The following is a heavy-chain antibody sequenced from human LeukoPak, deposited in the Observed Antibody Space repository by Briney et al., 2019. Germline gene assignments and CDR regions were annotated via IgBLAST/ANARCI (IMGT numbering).Heavy chain of an antibody. CDR3: ARDRLSSWYSRYFDY. Sequence: PGGSLRLSCAAPGFTFSSYSMKWVRQAPGKGLEWVSSISSSSSYIYYADSVKGRFTISRDNAKNSLYLQMNSLRAEDTAVYYCARDRLSSWYSRYFDYWGQGTLVTVSS. D-gene: IGHD6-13*01. CDR2: ISSSSSYI. V-gene: IGHV3-21*01. CDR1: GFTFSSYS. J-gene: IGHJ4*02.